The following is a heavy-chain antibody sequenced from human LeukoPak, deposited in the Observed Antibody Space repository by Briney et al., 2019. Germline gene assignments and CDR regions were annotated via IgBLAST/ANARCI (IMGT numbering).Heavy chain of an antibody. D-gene: IGHD3-22*01. CDR2: ISSSSSYI. J-gene: IGHJ4*02. Sequence: GGSLTLSCAASGFTFSSYSMNWVRQAPGKGLEWVSSISSSSSYIYYADSVKGRFTISRDNAKNSLYLQMNSLRAEDTAVYYCARGRGSYYYDSSGYGGYWGQGTLVTVSS. CDR3: ARGRGSYYYDSSGYGGY. V-gene: IGHV3-21*01. CDR1: GFTFSSYS.